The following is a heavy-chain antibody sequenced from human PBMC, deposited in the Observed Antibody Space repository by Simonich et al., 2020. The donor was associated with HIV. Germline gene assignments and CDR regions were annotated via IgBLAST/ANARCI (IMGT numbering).Heavy chain of an antibody. CDR3: ARGRKITGTYRWFDP. J-gene: IGHJ5*02. D-gene: IGHD1-7*01. CDR1: VGSFTPYY. V-gene: IGHV4-34*01. Sequence: QEQLQQWGAGLLKPSETLSLTCAVYVGSFTPYYWTWIRQPPGKGLEWIGDINQSKYPNYNPSLKSRLTISIDTSKNQFSLKLTSVTAADTAIYYCARGRKITGTYRWFDPWGQGTLVTVSS. CDR2: INQSKYP.